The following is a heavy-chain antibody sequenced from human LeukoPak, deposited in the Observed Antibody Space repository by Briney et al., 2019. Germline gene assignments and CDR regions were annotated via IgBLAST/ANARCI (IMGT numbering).Heavy chain of an antibody. CDR1: GYTFTNYG. D-gene: IGHD6-19*01. CDR3: ARDLGVAVAGYFQH. Sequence: GASVKVSCKASGYTFTNYGISWVRQAPGQGLEWMGWISAYNGNTNYAQKLQGRVTMTTDTSTSTAYMELRSLRSDDTAVYYCARDLGVAVAGYFQHWGQGTLVTVSS. J-gene: IGHJ1*01. CDR2: ISAYNGNT. V-gene: IGHV1-18*01.